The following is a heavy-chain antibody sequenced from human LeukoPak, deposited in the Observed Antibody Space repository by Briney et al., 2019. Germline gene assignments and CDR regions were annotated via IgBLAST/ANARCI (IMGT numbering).Heavy chain of an antibody. CDR2: ISDTGNT. J-gene: IGHJ4*02. D-gene: IGHD3-10*01. V-gene: IGHV4-59*08. CDR1: GGSITTDY. Sequence: SGTLSLTCTVSGGSITTDYWSWIRQPPGKGLEWIGYISDTGNTIYNTSLESRVSISVDTSKNQVSLKLGSVTAADTAMYYCARHTIRGVVIDYWGRGTRDTVSS. CDR3: ARHTIRGVVIDY.